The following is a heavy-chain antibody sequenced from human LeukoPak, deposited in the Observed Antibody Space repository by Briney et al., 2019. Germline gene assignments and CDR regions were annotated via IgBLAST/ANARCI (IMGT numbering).Heavy chain of an antibody. CDR1: GYTFTDYY. CDR2: INPNSGGT. V-gene: IGHV1-2*02. D-gene: IGHD5-24*01. Sequence: GASVKVSCKASGYTFTDYYVHWVRQAPGQGLEWMGWINPNSGGTTYAQNFQGRVTMTRDTSISTAYMELSRLRSDDTAVYYCARGRDGYNLDYWGQGTLVTVSS. J-gene: IGHJ4*02. CDR3: ARGRDGYNLDY.